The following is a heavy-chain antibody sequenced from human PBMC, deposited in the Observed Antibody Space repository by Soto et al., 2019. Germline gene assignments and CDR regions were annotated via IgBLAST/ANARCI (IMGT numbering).Heavy chain of an antibody. Sequence: QVQLVQSGAEVKKPGSSVKVSCKASGGTFSSYAISWVRQAPGQGLEWMGGIIPIFGTADYAQTFQGRVTITADEXTXTXYMELSSLRSEDTAVYYCASHTGSSPEGRYYYGMDVWGQGTTVTVSS. CDR3: ASHTGSSPEGRYYYGMDV. V-gene: IGHV1-69*12. J-gene: IGHJ6*02. CDR2: IIPIFGTA. CDR1: GGTFSSYA. D-gene: IGHD1-26*01.